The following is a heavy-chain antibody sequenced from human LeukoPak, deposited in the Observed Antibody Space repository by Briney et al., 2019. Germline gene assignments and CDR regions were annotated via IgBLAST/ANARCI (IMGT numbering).Heavy chain of an antibody. J-gene: IGHJ6*04. V-gene: IGHV1-2*02. D-gene: IGHD3-16*01. Sequence: GASVKVSCKASGYTFTGYYMHWVRQAPGQGLEWMGWINPNSGGTNYAQKFQGRVTMTRDTSISTAYMELRSLRSDDTAVYYCARGRGEIMITLDVWGKGTTVTVSS. CDR3: ARGRGEIMITLDV. CDR1: GYTFTGYY. CDR2: INPNSGGT.